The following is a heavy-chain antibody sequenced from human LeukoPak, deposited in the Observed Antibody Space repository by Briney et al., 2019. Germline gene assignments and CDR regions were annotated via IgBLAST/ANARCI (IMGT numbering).Heavy chain of an antibody. V-gene: IGHV3-7*01. J-gene: IGHJ4*02. Sequence: GGSLRLSCAASGFTFSSYWMSWVRQAPGKGLEWVANIKQDGSEKYYVDSVKGRFTISRDNAKNSLYPQMNSLRAEDTAVYYCARDGPYYDILTGYYRSGYYFDYWGQGTLVTVSS. CDR1: GFTFSSYW. D-gene: IGHD3-9*01. CDR2: IKQDGSEK. CDR3: ARDGPYYDILTGYYRSGYYFDY.